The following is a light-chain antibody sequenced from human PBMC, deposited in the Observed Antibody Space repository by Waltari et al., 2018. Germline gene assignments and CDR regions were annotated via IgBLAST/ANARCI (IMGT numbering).Light chain of an antibody. J-gene: IGKJ5*01. CDR3: QQYKTYPIT. V-gene: IGKV1-16*02. Sequence: DIQMTQSPSSLSASVGDRVTITCRASQDITTYLAWFQQKPGKAPKSLIYGASSLQSGVSSNFSGSGYGTDFTLTISSLQPEDFATYYCQQYKTYPITFGQGTRLDIK. CDR1: QDITTY. CDR2: GAS.